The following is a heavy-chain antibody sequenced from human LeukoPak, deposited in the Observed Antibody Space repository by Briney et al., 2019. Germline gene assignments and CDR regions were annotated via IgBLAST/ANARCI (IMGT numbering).Heavy chain of an antibody. CDR3: AKDIVVVPAAPARYYYYGMDV. Sequence: GGSLRLSCAASGFTFSDYYMSWIRQAPGKGLEWVSYISSSGSTIYYADSVKGRFTISRDNAKNSLYLQMNSLRAEDTAVYYCAKDIVVVPAAPARYYYYGMDVWGQGTTVTVSS. D-gene: IGHD2-2*01. CDR2: ISSSGSTI. CDR1: GFTFSDYY. J-gene: IGHJ6*02. V-gene: IGHV3-11*01.